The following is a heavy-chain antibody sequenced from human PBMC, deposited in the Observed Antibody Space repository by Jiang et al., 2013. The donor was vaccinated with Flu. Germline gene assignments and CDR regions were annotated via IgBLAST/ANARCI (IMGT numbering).Heavy chain of an antibody. V-gene: IGHV2-70*11. Sequence: KPTQTLTLTCTFSGFSLSTSGMCVSWIRQPPGKALEWLARIDWDGDEYYSTSLKTRLTISKDTSKNQVALTMTNMDPVDTATYYCARVRRGTYYEKWFDPWGQGTLVTVSS. CDR2: IDWDGDE. CDR3: ARVRRGTYYEKWFDP. D-gene: IGHD1-26*01. CDR1: GFSLSTSGMC. J-gene: IGHJ5*02.